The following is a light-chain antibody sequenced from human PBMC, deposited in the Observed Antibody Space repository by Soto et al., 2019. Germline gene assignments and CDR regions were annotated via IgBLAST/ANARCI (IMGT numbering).Light chain of an antibody. CDR2: SNS. V-gene: IGLV1-44*01. Sequence: QSVLTQPPSASGTPGQSGTISCSGSSSNIGTNTVNWYQQLPETAPKLLIYSNSQRPSGVPDRFSGSKSGTSASLAISGLQSEDEADYYCAARDDSLTGHVVFGGGTKLTVL. CDR1: SSNIGTNT. CDR3: AARDDSLTGHVV. J-gene: IGLJ2*01.